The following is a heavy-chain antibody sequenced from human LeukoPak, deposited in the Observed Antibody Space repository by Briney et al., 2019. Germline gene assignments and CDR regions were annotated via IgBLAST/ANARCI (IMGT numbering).Heavy chain of an antibody. J-gene: IGHJ4*02. V-gene: IGHV3-23*01. CDR2: IGASGGTT. CDR3: AKDLEAVAGTIVNDY. CDR1: GFTFSKYA. D-gene: IGHD6-19*01. Sequence: GGSLRLSCTVYGFTFSKYAMNWVRQGLGKGLEWVSGIGASGGTTYYADSVQGRFTISRDNSKNTLSLQVNSLRAEDTGVYFCAKDLEAVAGTIVNDYWGQGTLVTVSS.